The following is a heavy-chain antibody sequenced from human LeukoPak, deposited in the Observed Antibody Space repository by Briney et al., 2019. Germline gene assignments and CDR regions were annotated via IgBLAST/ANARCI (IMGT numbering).Heavy chain of an antibody. V-gene: IGHV3-7*03. CDR3: ASRARSGYYYGMDV. CDR1: GFTFSSYA. CDR2: IKQDGSDK. J-gene: IGHJ6*02. Sequence: GGSLRLSCAASGFTFSSYAMSWVRQAPGKGLEWVASIKQDGSDKYYVDSVKGRFTISRDNPKNMLYLQMNSLRAEDTAVYYCASRARSGYYYGMDVWGQGTTVTVSS. D-gene: IGHD3-10*01.